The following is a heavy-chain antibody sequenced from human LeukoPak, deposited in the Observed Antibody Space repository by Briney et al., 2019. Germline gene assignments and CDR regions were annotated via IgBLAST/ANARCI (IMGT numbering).Heavy chain of an antibody. CDR2: TYYSGNT. Sequence: PSETLSLTCTVSGGSISSSSYYWGWIRRPPGKGLEWIGSTYYSGNTYYNPSLKSRVTISVDTSKNQFSLRLSSVTAADTAVYYCARRTQVGLRLDYWGQGTLVTVSS. D-gene: IGHD3-16*01. CDR1: GGSISSSSYY. CDR3: ARRTQVGLRLDY. J-gene: IGHJ4*02. V-gene: IGHV4-39*01.